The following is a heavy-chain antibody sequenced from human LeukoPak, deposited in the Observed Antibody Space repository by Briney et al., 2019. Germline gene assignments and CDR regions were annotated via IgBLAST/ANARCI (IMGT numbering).Heavy chain of an antibody. CDR1: GYTFTSCY. V-gene: IGHV1-46*01. CDR3: ARDKYVWGSYPSGWFDP. CDR2: INPSGGST. Sequence: ASVKVSCKASGYTFTSCYMHWVRQAPGQGLEWMGIINPSGGSTSYAQKFQGRVTMTRDTSTSTVYMELSSLRSEDTAVYYCARDKYVWGSYPSGWFDPWGQGTLVTVSS. D-gene: IGHD3-16*02. J-gene: IGHJ5*02.